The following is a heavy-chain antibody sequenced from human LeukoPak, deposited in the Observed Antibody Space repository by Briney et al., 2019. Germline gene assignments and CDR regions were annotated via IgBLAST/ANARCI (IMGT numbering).Heavy chain of an antibody. Sequence: GGSLRLSCAASGFTFSSYWMHWVRQAPGKGLVWVSRINSDGSSTSYADSVKGRFTISRNNAKNTLYLQMNSLRAEDTAVYYCVRDRYGDYATNYFQHWGQGTLVTVSS. CDR2: INSDGSST. D-gene: IGHD4-17*01. CDR1: GFTFSSYW. CDR3: VRDRYGDYATNYFQH. V-gene: IGHV3-74*01. J-gene: IGHJ1*01.